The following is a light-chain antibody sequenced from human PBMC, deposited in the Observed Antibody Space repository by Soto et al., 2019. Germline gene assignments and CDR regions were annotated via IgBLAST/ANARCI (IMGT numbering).Light chain of an antibody. J-gene: IGLJ2*01. V-gene: IGLV2-14*01. CDR1: SSDVGGYNY. CDR2: EVT. CDR3: SSYTSSSTLV. Sequence: QSALTQPASVSGSPGQSITISCTGTSSDVGGYNYVSWYQQYPDKAPKLMIYEVTNRPSGVSNRFSGSKSGNTASLTISGLQAEDEADYYCSSYTSSSTLVFGGGTQLTVL.